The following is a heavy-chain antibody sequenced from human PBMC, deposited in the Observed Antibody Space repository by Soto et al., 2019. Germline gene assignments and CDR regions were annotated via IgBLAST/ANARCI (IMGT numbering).Heavy chain of an antibody. D-gene: IGHD4-17*01. CDR1: GYTFTSYG. CDR3: ARVAEYGHYVRTWFDP. Sequence: ASVKVSCKASGYTFTSYGISWVRQAPGQGLEWMGWISAYNGNTNYAQKLQGRVTMTTDTSTSTAYMELRSLRSDDTAVYYCARVAEYGHYVRTWFDPWGQGTLVTVSS. V-gene: IGHV1-18*01. J-gene: IGHJ5*02. CDR2: ISAYNGNT.